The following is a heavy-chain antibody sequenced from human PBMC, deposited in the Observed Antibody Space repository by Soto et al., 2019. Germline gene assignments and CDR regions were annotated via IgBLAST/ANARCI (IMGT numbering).Heavy chain of an antibody. V-gene: IGHV3-30*18. CDR1: GFTFSSYG. CDR3: AKDYDFWSGKGGGAFDI. CDR2: ISYDGSNK. J-gene: IGHJ3*02. D-gene: IGHD3-3*01. Sequence: GGSLRLSCAASGFTFSSYGMHWVRQAPGKGLEWVAVISYDGSNKYYADSVKGRFTISRDNSKNTLYLQMNSLRAEDTAVYYCAKDYDFWSGKGGGAFDIWGQGTMVTVS.